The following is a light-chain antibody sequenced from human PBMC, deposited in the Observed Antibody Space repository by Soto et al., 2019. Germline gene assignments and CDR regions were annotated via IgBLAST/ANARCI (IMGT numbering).Light chain of an antibody. Sequence: AIQMTQSPSSLSASVGDRITITCRASQGIRNDLGWYQQKPGQAPKLLIYTASNLQSGVPSRFSGSGSGTDFTLTISSLQPEDFATYYCLQDYHYPYAFGQGTKLEIK. V-gene: IGKV1-6*01. CDR2: TAS. CDR1: QGIRND. J-gene: IGKJ2*01. CDR3: LQDYHYPYA.